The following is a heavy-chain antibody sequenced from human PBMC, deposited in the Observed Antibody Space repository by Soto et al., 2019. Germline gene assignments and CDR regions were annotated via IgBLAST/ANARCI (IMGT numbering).Heavy chain of an antibody. CDR1: GGSISSYY. Sequence: SETLCLTCTVSGGSISSYYWSWIRQPPGKGLEWIGYIYYSGSTNYNPSLKSRVTISVDTSKNQFSLKVSSVTAADTAVYYCARRYGGNFDYWGQGTLVTVSS. CDR3: ARRYGGNFDY. D-gene: IGHD1-26*01. CDR2: IYYSGST. J-gene: IGHJ4*02. V-gene: IGHV4-59*01.